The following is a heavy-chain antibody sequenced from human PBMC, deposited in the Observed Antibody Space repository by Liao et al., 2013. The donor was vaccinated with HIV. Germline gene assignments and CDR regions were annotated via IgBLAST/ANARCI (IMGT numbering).Heavy chain of an antibody. J-gene: IGHJ6*03. CDR1: GDSDTFYF. D-gene: IGHD4/OR15-4a*01. CDR3: ARVPYCGANCYSRYMDV. Sequence: QVQLQESGPGLVKPSETLSLTCTISGDSDTFYFWSWIRQPAGKGLEWIGRISASGNANYNPSLSGRLTLSVDTSKKQFSLTLTSVTAADTAVYFCARVPYCGANCYSRYMDVWGKGTTVTVSS. V-gene: IGHV4-4*07. CDR2: ISASGNA.